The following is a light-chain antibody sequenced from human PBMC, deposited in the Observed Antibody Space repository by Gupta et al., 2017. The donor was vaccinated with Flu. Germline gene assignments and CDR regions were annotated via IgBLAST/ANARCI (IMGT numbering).Light chain of an antibody. V-gene: IGLV1-40*01. CDR3: QSYDSSLSGSSV. Sequence: QSVLTQPPSVSGAPGQRVTISCTWTSSTIGAGYDVHWYQQVPGTAPKLLIYANNNRPSGVPDRFSGSKSGTSASLAITGLQAEDEANYYCQSYDSSLSGSSVLGTGTKVTVL. J-gene: IGLJ1*01. CDR1: SSTIGAGYD. CDR2: ANN.